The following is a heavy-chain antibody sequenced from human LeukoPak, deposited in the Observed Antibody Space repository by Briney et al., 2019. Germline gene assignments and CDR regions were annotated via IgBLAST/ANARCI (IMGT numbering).Heavy chain of an antibody. CDR1: GGSISSYY. CDR2: IYYSGST. CDR3: ARHMYYYDSSGYYSGRIFDY. Sequence: SETLSLTCTVSGGSISSYYWSWIRQPPGKGLEWIGYIYYSGSTNYNPSLKSRVTISVDTSKNQFSLKLSSVTAADTAVYYCARHMYYYDSSGYYSGRIFDYWGQGTLVTVSS. D-gene: IGHD3-22*01. V-gene: IGHV4-59*01. J-gene: IGHJ4*02.